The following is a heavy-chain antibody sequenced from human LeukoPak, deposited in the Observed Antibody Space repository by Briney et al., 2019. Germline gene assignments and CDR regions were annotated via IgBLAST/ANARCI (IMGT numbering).Heavy chain of an antibody. CDR3: ASRVAAPRYNWNDGRDAFDI. CDR1: GGSISNYD. V-gene: IGHV4-59*08. Sequence: SETLSLTCTVSGGSISNYDWSWIRQPPGKGLEWIAYIYYTGSTNYNPSLKSRVTISVDTSKNHFSLKLSSVTAADTAVYYCASRVAAPRYNWNDGRDAFDIWGQGTMVTVSS. CDR2: IYYTGST. J-gene: IGHJ3*02. D-gene: IGHD1-1*01.